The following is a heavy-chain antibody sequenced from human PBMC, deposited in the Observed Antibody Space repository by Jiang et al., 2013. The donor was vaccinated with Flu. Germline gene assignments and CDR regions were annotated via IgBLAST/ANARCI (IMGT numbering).Heavy chain of an antibody. J-gene: IGHJ4*02. CDR2: IGTGGNT. CDR1: GFSFRNYD. D-gene: IGHD1-26*01. CDR3: ASSFSGGFDS. Sequence: QLLESGGGLVQPGGSLRLSCAASGFSFRNYDMHWVRQGTGKGLEWVSAIGTGGNTFYSDSVKGRFSISRENAKSSVYLQMNSLRAGDTAVYYCASSFSGGFDSWGQGTLVTVAS. V-gene: IGHV3-13*01.